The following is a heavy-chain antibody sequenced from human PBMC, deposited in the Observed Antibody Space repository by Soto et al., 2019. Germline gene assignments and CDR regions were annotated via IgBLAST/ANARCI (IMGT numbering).Heavy chain of an antibody. CDR1: GASTVSHYH. J-gene: IGHJ4*02. CDR2: IFNSGTT. Sequence: SETLSLTCSVSGASTVSHYHWTWIRQPPGKGLEWMGYIFNSGTTFYNPSLTSRHSISMDTSGNHFSLELRSVTAADTAVYYCALALGPTTGLDYWGQGTLVTVSS. V-gene: IGHV4-31*02. D-gene: IGHD1-26*01. CDR3: ALALGPTTGLDY.